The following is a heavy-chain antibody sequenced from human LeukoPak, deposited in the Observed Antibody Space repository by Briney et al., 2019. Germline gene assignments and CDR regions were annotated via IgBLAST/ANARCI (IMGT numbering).Heavy chain of an antibody. CDR2: INHSGST. CDR3: ARWAKAAGRPERYFDY. V-gene: IGHV4-34*01. CDR1: GGSFSGYY. J-gene: IGHJ4*02. D-gene: IGHD6-25*01. Sequence: SETLSLTCAVYGGSFSGYYWSWIRQPPGKGLEWIGEINHSGSTNYNPSLKSRVTISVDTSKNQFSLKLSSVTAADTAVYYCARWAKAAGRPERYFDYWGQGTLVTVSS.